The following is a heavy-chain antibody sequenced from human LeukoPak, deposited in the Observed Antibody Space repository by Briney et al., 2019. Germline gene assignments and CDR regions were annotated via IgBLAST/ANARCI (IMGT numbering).Heavy chain of an antibody. J-gene: IGHJ6*02. CDR3: ATSEKNRFYIHA. CDR1: GDSINVYS. D-gene: IGHD2/OR15-2a*01. Sequence: SETLSLTCTVSGDSINVYSWNWVRQSPGKGLEWIAYMYYSGTTNYNPSLENRVAISLDLSRHQFSLRLNSVTAADTAVYFCATSEKNRFYIHAWGQGTTVIVSS. CDR2: MYYSGTT. V-gene: IGHV4-59*01.